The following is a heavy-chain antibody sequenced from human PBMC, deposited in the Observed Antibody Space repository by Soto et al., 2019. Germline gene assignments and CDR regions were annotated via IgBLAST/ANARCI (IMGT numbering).Heavy chain of an antibody. CDR1: GFTFSNYA. CDR3: AKGGRRVLIPMDV. Sequence: QLLESGGGLVQTGGSLRLSCTASGFTFSNYAMSWVRQAPGKGMEWVSGIRSSGESTYYADSVKGRLTISRDNSKNMLYLQINSLRAEDTAVYYCAKGGRRVLIPMDVWGQGTTVTVSS. V-gene: IGHV3-23*01. J-gene: IGHJ6*02. CDR2: IRSSGEST. D-gene: IGHD2-8*01.